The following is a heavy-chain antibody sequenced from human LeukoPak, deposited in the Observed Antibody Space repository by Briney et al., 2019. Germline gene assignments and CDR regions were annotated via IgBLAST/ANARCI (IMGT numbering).Heavy chain of an antibody. J-gene: IGHJ3*01. V-gene: IGHV3-23*01. D-gene: IGHD2-2*01. CDR1: GFTFSRYG. CDR3: AKAPVGVNDAFDL. Sequence: GGSLRLSCSASGFTFSRYGMHWVRQAPGKGLEWVSAISGSAGSTFYADSVSGRFTISRDNSKSTLNLQMSGLRAEDTAVYYCAKAPVGVNDAFDLWGQGTMVTVSS. CDR2: ISGSAGST.